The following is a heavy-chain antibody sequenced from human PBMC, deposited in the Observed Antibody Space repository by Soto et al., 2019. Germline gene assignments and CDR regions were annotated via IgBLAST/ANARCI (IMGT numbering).Heavy chain of an antibody. Sequence: QLQQSGPGLVQPSQTLSLTCVISGDSFSSNTAAWNWIRQSPSGGLEWLGRTYYSCRWYNYYAVYVKGQITITQDTSENQLSPNFYSVTPEDTAVYSCAGTTSHQWYYLDVWGRGTSVTVSS. V-gene: IGHV6-1*01. CDR2: TYYSCRWYN. CDR3: AGTTSHQWYYLDV. D-gene: IGHD1-7*01. CDR1: GDSFSSNTAA. J-gene: IGHJ6*03.